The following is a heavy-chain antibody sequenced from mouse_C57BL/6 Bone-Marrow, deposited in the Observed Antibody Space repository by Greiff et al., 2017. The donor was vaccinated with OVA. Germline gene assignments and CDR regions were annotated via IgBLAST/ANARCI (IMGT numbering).Heavy chain of an antibody. J-gene: IGHJ2*01. CDR3: AAQFITTPYFDY. CDR2: INPGSGGT. CDR1: GYAFTNYL. V-gene: IGHV1-54*01. D-gene: IGHD1-1*01. Sequence: QVHVKQSGAELVRPGTSVKVSCKASGYAFTNYLIEWVKQRPGQGLEWIGVINPGSGGTNYNEKFKGKATLPADKSSSTAYMQLSSLTSEDSAVYFCAAQFITTPYFDYWGQGTTLTVSS.